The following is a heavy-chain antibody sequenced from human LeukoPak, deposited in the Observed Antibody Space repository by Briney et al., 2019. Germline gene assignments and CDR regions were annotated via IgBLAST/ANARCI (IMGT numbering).Heavy chain of an antibody. CDR3: TRTRSSWYPFDY. CDR1: GFTFNTYG. Sequence: HPGGSLRLSCAASGFTFNTYGMIWVRQAPGKGLEWVSYISDSGSTIYYADSVKGRFTISRDNAKNSLYLQMNSLRAEDTAIYYCTRTRSSWYPFDYWGQGTLVTVSS. CDR2: ISDSGSTI. D-gene: IGHD6-13*01. J-gene: IGHJ4*02. V-gene: IGHV3-48*03.